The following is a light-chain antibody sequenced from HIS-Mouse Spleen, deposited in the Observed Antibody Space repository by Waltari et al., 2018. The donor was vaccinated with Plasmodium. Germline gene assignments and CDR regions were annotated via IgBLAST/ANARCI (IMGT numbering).Light chain of an antibody. CDR1: ALPKQY. CDR3: YSTDSSGNHRV. CDR2: EDS. J-gene: IGLJ3*02. Sequence: GQTARITCSGDALPKQYAYWYQQKSGQAPVLVIYEDSKRPSGIPERFSGSSSGTMATLTISGAQVEDEADYYCYSTDSSGNHRVFGGGTKLTVL. V-gene: IGLV3-10*01.